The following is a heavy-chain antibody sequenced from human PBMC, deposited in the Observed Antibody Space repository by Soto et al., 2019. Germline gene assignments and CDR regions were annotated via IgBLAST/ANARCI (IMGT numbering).Heavy chain of an antibody. V-gene: IGHV3-13*01. D-gene: IGHD6-19*01. Sequence: EVQLVESGGGLVQPGGSLRLSCAASGFTLSRNDMHWVRQVTGKGLEWVSVTGTRDDTYYSDSVKGRFTISRDNAKNSLYLQMNNLRAGDTAVYYCTKAAGIGMAATRYVDVWGRGTLVTVSS. CDR2: TGTRDDT. CDR3: TKAAGIGMAATRYVDV. J-gene: IGHJ2*01. CDR1: GFTLSRND.